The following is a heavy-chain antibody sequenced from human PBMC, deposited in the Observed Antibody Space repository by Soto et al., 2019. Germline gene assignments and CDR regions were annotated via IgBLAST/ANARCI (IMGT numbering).Heavy chain of an antibody. V-gene: IGHV3-33*01. CDR1: GFTFSSYG. Sequence: GGALRLSCAASGFTFSSYGIHWVRQAPGKGLEWVAVIWYDGSNKYYADSVKGRFTISRDNSKNTLYLQMNSLRAEDTAVYYCARDLHVNWFDPWGQGTLVPVSS. CDR3: ARDLHVNWFDP. J-gene: IGHJ5*02. CDR2: IWYDGSNK.